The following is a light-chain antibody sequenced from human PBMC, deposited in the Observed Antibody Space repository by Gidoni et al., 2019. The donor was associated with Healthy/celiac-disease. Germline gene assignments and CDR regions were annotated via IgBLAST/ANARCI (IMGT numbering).Light chain of an antibody. J-gene: IGKJ4*01. CDR1: QSVSSY. V-gene: IGKV3-11*01. CDR3: QQRSNWPPLT. CDR2: DAS. Sequence: EIVLTQSPATLSLSPGESATLSCRASQSVSSYLACYQQKPGQAPRLLSYDASNRATGIPARFSGSGSGTDFTLTITSLEPEDFAVYYCQQRSNWPPLTFGGGTKVEIK.